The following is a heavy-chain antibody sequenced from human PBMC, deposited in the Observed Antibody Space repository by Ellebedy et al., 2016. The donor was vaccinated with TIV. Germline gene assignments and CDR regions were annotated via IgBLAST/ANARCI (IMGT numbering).Heavy chain of an antibody. CDR1: GYTFSTYY. CDR2: INPSGSST. V-gene: IGHV1-46*01. Sequence: AASVKVSCKASGYTFSTYYIHWVRHALGQGLEWTGIINPSGSSTNYAQTFQGRVTMTRDTSTSTVYMDLSSLTSEDTAVYYCAIKRFQTLDTNYYGSGRTYYFYGLDVWGQGTTVTVSS. CDR3: AIKRFQTLDTNYYGSGRTYYFYGLDV. J-gene: IGHJ6*02. D-gene: IGHD3-10*01.